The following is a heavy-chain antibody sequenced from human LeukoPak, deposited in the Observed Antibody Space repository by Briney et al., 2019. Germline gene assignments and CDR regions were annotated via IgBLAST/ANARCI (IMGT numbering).Heavy chain of an antibody. J-gene: IGHJ4*02. CDR2: IYWDDDK. CDR3: AHRTDSSSWTGDYFDY. D-gene: IGHD6-13*01. V-gene: IGHV2-5*02. CDR1: GFSLSTSGVG. Sequence: SGPTLVKRTQTLTLTCTFSGFSLSTSGVGVGWIRQPPGKALEWLALIYWDDDKRYSPSLKSRLTITKDTSKNQVVLTMTNMDPVDTATYYCAHRTDSSSWTGDYFDYWSQGTLVTVSS.